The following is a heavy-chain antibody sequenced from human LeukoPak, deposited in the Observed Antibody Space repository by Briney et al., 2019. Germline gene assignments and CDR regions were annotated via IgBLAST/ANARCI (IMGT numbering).Heavy chain of an antibody. CDR3: ARGYGDKASNLYYYYGMDV. J-gene: IGHJ6*02. Sequence: GGSLRLSCAASGFTFSSYGMHWVRQAPGKGLEWVAVIWYDGSNKYYADSVKGRFTISRDNSKNTLYLQMNSLRAEDTAVYYCARGYGDKASNLYYYYGMDVWGQGTMVTVSS. D-gene: IGHD4-17*01. CDR1: GFTFSSYG. V-gene: IGHV3-33*01. CDR2: IWYDGSNK.